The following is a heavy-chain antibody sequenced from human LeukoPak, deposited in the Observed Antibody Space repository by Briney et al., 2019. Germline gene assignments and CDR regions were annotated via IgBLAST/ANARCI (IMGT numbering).Heavy chain of an antibody. CDR2: INHSGST. V-gene: IGHV4-34*01. CDR3: ARLSQIKYYFDY. Sequence: PSETLSLTCAVYGVSFSGYYWSWIRPPPGKGLEWIGEINHSGSTNYNPSLKSRVTISVDTSKNQFSLKLSSVTAADTAVYYCARLSQIKYYFDYWGQGTLVTVSS. D-gene: IGHD3-3*02. J-gene: IGHJ4*02. CDR1: GVSFSGYY.